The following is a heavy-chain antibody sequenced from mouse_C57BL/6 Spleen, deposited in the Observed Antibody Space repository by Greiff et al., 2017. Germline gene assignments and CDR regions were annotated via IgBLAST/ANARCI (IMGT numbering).Heavy chain of an antibody. V-gene: IGHV7-3*01. D-gene: IGHD1-1*01. CDR2: IRNKANGYTT. CDR3: ARGGYYGSSYAMDY. J-gene: IGHJ4*01. Sequence: EVQRVESGGGLVQPGGSLSLSCAASGFTFTDYYMSWVRQPPGKALEWLGFIRNKANGYTTEYSASVKGRFTISRDNSQSILYLQMNALRAEDSATYYCARGGYYGSSYAMDYWGQGTSVTVSS. CDR1: GFTFTDYY.